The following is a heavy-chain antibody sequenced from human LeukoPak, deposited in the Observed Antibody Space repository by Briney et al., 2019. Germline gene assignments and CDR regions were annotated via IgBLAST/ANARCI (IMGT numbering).Heavy chain of an antibody. V-gene: IGHV4-39*01. D-gene: IGHD1-1*01. CDR1: GGSISSSSYY. CDR3: VRPQYNWNYYFDC. Sequence: PSETLSLTCTVSGGSISSSSYYWGWIRQPPGKGLEWIGSISYSGSTYYNPSLKSRVTISIDTSKNQFSLKLSSVTAADTAVYYCVRPQYNWNYYFDCWGQGTLVTVSS. J-gene: IGHJ4*02. CDR2: ISYSGST.